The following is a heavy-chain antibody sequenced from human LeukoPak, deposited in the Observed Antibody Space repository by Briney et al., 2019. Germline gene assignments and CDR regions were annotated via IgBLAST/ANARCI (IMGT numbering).Heavy chain of an antibody. V-gene: IGHV4-4*09. CDR2: IYTSGST. Sequence: SETLPLTCTVSGGSLSSYYWSWIRQPPGKGLEWIGYIYTSGSTNYNPSLKSRVTISVDTSKNQFSLKLSSVTAADTAVYYCARHAGGIAAAGTRPFDYWGQGTLVTVSS. D-gene: IGHD6-13*01. J-gene: IGHJ4*02. CDR3: ARHAGGIAAAGTRPFDY. CDR1: GGSLSSYY.